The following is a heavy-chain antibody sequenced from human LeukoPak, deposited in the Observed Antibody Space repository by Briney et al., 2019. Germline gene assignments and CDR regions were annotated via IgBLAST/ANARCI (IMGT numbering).Heavy chain of an antibody. J-gene: IGHJ6*02. V-gene: IGHV5-51*01. D-gene: IGHD3-10*01. CDR3: ARRGGSREYYYALDV. CDR1: GYTFTSYW. Sequence: GESLKISCKTSGYTFTSYWIAWVRQMPGKGLEWVGIIYPDDSDTRYSPSFQGQVTISADKSIRTTYLQWSSLQAADTAIYYCARRGGSREYYYALDVWGQGTTVTVSS. CDR2: IYPDDSDT.